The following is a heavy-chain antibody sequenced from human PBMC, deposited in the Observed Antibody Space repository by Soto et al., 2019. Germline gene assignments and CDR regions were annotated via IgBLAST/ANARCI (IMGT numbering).Heavy chain of an antibody. CDR3: AKDGIAARQAFMVYMFDP. CDR1: GFTFSSYA. CDR2: ISGSGSST. J-gene: IGHJ5*02. V-gene: IGHV3-23*01. D-gene: IGHD6-6*01. Sequence: EVQLLESGGGLVQPGGSLRLSCAASGFTFSSYAMSWVRQAPGKGLEWVSAISGSGSSTYYADSVKGRFTISRDNSKNTLYLQMNSLRAEDTAVYFCAKDGIAARQAFMVYMFDPWGQGTLVTVSS.